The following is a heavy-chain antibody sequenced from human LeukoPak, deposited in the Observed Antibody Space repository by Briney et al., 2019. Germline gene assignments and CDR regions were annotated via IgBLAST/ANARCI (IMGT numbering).Heavy chain of an antibody. CDR3: AKDLYYYDSSGYYGLPFDY. J-gene: IGHJ4*02. Sequence: GGSLRLSCAASEFSVGSNYMTWVRRAPGKGLEWVSLIYSGGSTYYADSVKGRFTISRDNSKNTLYLQMNSLRAEDTAVYYCAKDLYYYDSSGYYGLPFDYWGQGTLVTVSS. CDR1: EFSVGSNY. D-gene: IGHD3-22*01. V-gene: IGHV3-53*01. CDR2: IYSGGST.